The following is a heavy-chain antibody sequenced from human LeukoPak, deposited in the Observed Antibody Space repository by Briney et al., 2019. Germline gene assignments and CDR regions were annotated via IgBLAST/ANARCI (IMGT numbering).Heavy chain of an antibody. J-gene: IGHJ4*02. CDR2: ISYDGSNK. V-gene: IGHV3-30*04. D-gene: IGHD5-12*01. CDR1: GFTFSSYA. Sequence: PGGSLRLSCAASGFTFSSYAMHWVRQAPGKGLEWVAVISYDGSNKYYADSVKGRFTISRDNAKNSLYLQMNSLRAEDTAVYYCARMSYGGYGQNNDYWGQGTLVTVSS. CDR3: ARMSYGGYGQNNDY.